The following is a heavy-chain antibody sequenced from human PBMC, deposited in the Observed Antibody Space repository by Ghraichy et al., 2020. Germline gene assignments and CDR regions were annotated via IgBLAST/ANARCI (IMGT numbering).Heavy chain of an antibody. D-gene: IGHD5-24*01. J-gene: IGHJ4*02. CDR2: ITGDGRTT. Sequence: GGSLRLSCVASGFNFRSYWMNWVRQAPGKGLVWVSFITGDGRTTTYADSVEGRFTISRDNAKNTLYLQMNSLRAEDTAVYYCARDADGHFDFWGQGTLVTVSS. CDR3: ARDADGHFDF. CDR1: GFNFRSYW. V-gene: IGHV3-74*01.